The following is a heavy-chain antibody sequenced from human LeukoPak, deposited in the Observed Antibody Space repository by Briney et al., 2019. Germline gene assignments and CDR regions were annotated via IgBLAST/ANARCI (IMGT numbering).Heavy chain of an antibody. J-gene: IGHJ4*02. Sequence: GGSLRLSCAASGFTFSSYSMNWVRQAPGKGLEWVSYISSSSSTIYYADSVKGRFTIPRDNAKNSLYLQMNSLRAEDTAVYYCAARGYDILTGYYNPDYWGQGTLVTVSS. CDR2: ISSSSSTI. V-gene: IGHV3-48*01. CDR3: AARGYDILTGYYNPDY. CDR1: GFTFSSYS. D-gene: IGHD3-9*01.